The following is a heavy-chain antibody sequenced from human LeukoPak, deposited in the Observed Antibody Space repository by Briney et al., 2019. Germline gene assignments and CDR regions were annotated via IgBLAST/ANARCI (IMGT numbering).Heavy chain of an antibody. CDR1: GGSISSSSYY. CDR2: IYYSGST. Sequence: PSETLSLTCTVSGGSISSSSYYWGWIRQPPGKGLEWIGSIYYSGSTNYNPSLKSRVTISVDTSKNQFSLKLSSVTAADTAVYYCAREGGYSYGRLYYFDYWGQGTLVTVSS. CDR3: AREGGYSYGRLYYFDY. D-gene: IGHD5-18*01. J-gene: IGHJ4*02. V-gene: IGHV4-39*07.